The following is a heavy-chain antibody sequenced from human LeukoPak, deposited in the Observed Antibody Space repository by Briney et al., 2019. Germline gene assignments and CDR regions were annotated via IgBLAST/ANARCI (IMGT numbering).Heavy chain of an antibody. CDR1: GFTVSSYW. CDR3: ARVVGVVNDIVVVTAATNRFDS. V-gene: IGHV3-7*01. CDR2: IKEDGSER. Sequence: RGYLRLSCAAPGFTVSSYWMSGGREAPGKRLEWVADIKEDGSERYYVDSVKSRFTISSDNAKNSLYLHMTSLRAEDTAVQYCARVVGVVNDIVVVTAATNRFDSWGPGTLVTVSS. J-gene: IGHJ5*01. D-gene: IGHD2-2*01.